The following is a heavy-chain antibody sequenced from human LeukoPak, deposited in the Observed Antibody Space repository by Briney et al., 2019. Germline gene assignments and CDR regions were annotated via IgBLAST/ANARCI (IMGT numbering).Heavy chain of an antibody. V-gene: IGHV1-2*02. CDR1: GYTFTGYY. CDR2: INPNSGGT. Sequence: ASVKVSFKASGYTFTGYYMHWVRQAPGQGLEWMGWINPNSGGTNYAQKFQGRVTMTRDTSISTAYMELSRLRSDDTAVYYCATPGDYGSGSYYFNYWGQGTLVTVSS. CDR3: ATPGDYGSGSYYFNY. J-gene: IGHJ4*02. D-gene: IGHD3-10*01.